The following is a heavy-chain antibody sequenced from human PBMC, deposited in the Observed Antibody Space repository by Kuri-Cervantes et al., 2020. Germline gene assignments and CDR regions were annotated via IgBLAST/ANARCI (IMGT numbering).Heavy chain of an antibody. CDR1: GFNFSSYD. J-gene: IGHJ4*02. Sequence: LSLTCAASGFNFSSYDMHWVRQAPGKGLEWVAVIWFDGSNKYYADSVKGRLTISRDNSMSTLYLQMNSLRVEDTAVYYCVRGPRLAVDIIDYWGQGTLVTVSS. CDR3: VRGPRLAVDIIDY. V-gene: IGHV3-33*01. CDR2: IWFDGSNK. D-gene: IGHD6-19*01.